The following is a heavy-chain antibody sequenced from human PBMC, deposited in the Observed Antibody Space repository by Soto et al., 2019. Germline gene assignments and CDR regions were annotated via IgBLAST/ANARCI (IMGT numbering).Heavy chain of an antibody. J-gene: IGHJ5*02. CDR3: ARVNDFWTGYYSTNWFDP. D-gene: IGHD3-3*01. Sequence: SETLSLTCTVSGCSISSYYWTLIRQPPGKGLEWIGYIYYSGSTNHNPSLKSRVTISVDTSKNQFSLKLSSVTAADTAVYYCARVNDFWTGYYSTNWFDPWGQGTLVTVSS. CDR1: GCSISSYY. V-gene: IGHV4-59*01. CDR2: IYYSGST.